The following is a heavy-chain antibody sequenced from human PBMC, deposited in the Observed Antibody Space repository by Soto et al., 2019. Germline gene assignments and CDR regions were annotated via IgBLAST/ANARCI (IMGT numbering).Heavy chain of an antibody. CDR3: ARDGSSGYFQH. D-gene: IGHD6-6*01. CDR2: IYYSGST. J-gene: IGHJ1*01. Sequence: SETLSLTCTVSCDSISSGGYYWSWIRQHPGKGLEWIGYIYYSGSTYYNPALKSRVTISVDTSKNQFSLKLSSVTAADTAVYYCARDGSSGYFQHWGQGTLVTVSS. CDR1: CDSISSGGYY. V-gene: IGHV4-31*03.